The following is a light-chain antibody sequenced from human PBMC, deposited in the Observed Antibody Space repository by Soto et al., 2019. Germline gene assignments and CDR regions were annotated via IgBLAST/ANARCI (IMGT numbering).Light chain of an antibody. CDR3: QQYGSSPQT. J-gene: IGKJ1*01. V-gene: IGKV3-20*01. Sequence: EIVLTQSPGTLSLSPGERATLSCRASQSVSSSYLAWYQQKPGQAPRLLIYGASSRATGIPDRFSGSGSGTDFTLTISRLXXEXXXXXYCQQYGSSPQTFGQGTKVXIK. CDR1: QSVSSSY. CDR2: GAS.